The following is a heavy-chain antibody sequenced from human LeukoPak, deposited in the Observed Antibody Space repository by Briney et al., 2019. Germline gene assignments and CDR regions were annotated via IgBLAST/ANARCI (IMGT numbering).Heavy chain of an antibody. D-gene: IGHD6-13*01. CDR2: INPNSGNT. CDR1: GYTFTGYY. J-gene: IGHJ4*02. Sequence: ASVKVSCKASGYTFTGYYMHWVRQAPGQGLEWMGWINPNSGNTGYAQKFQGRVTITRNTSISTAYMELSSLRSEDTAVYYCVRGQRIAPSIYYFDYWGQGTLVTVSS. V-gene: IGHV1-8*03. CDR3: VRGQRIAPSIYYFDY.